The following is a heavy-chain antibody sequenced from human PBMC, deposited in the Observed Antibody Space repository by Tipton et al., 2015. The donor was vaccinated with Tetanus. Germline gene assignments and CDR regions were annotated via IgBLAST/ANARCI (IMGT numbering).Heavy chain of an antibody. CDR3: ARDDCGSTSCLFY. Sequence: QLVQSGAEVKEPGSSVRVSCKASGGTFSNYAINWARQAPGQGLEWMGGIIPIYGAANYAQKFQGRVTMTADNSMGTAYMDLSSVRSDDTAVYSCARDDCGSTSCLFYWGQGTLVTVSS. CDR2: IIPIYGAA. V-gene: IGHV1-69*06. J-gene: IGHJ4*02. CDR1: GGTFSNYA. D-gene: IGHD2-2*01.